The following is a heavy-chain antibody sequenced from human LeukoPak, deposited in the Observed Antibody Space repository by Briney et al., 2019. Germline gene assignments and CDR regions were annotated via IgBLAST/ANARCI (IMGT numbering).Heavy chain of an antibody. V-gene: IGHV3-30*04. J-gene: IGHJ4*02. CDR2: ISYDGSNK. D-gene: IGHD6-19*01. CDR3: ARSRWRVRSVIDY. Sequence: PGGSLRLSCAASGFTFSSYAMHWVRQAPGKGLEWVAVISYDGSNKYYADSVKGRFTISRDNSKNTLYLQMNSLRAEDTAVYYCARSRWRVRSVIDYWGQGTLVTVSS. CDR1: GFTFSSYA.